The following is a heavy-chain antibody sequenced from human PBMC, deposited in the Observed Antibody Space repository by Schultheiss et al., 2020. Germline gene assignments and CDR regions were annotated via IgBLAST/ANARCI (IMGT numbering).Heavy chain of an antibody. CDR1: GFTFSSYG. J-gene: IGHJ6*02. CDR2: ISSSSSYI. D-gene: IGHD6-6*01. CDR3: ARDGPSIAAIYGMDV. Sequence: AGSLRLSCAASGFTFSSYGMHWVRQAPGKGLEWVSSISSSSSYIYYADSVKGRFTISRDNAKNSLYLQMNSRRAEDTAVYYCARDGPSIAAIYGMDVWGQGTTVTVSS. V-gene: IGHV3-21*01.